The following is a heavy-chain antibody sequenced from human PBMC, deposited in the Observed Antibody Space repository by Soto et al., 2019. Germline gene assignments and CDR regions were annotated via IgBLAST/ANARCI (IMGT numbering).Heavy chain of an antibody. CDR3: ARGSLGIRFGELHPPKTNYYYGMDV. CDR2: IIPIFGTA. J-gene: IGHJ6*02. CDR1: GGTFSSYA. D-gene: IGHD3-10*01. V-gene: IGHV1-69*01. Sequence: QVQLVQSGAEVKKPGSSVKVSCKASGGTFSSYAITWVRQAPGQGLEWMGGIIPIFGTANYAQKFQGRVTITADESTSTAYMELSNLRSEDTAVYYCARGSLGIRFGELHPPKTNYYYGMDVWGQGTTVTVSS.